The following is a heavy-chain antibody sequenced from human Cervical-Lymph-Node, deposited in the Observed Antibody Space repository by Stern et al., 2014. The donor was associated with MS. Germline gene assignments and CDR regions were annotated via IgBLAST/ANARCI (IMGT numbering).Heavy chain of an antibody. CDR3: AGGGYGGNSNFDY. CDR2: ISYDGSTK. Sequence: EKLVESGGGVVQPGRSLRLSCAASGFTFSNDAMHWVRQAPGKGLEWVAVISYDGSTKYYADSVKGRFTISRDNSKNTLYLQTNSLRTEDTAVYYCAGGGYGGNSNFDYWGQGTLVTVSS. V-gene: IGHV3-30-3*01. CDR1: GFTFSNDA. D-gene: IGHD4-23*01. J-gene: IGHJ4*02.